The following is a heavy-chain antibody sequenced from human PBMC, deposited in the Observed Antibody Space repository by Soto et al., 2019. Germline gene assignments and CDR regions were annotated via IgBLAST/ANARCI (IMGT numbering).Heavy chain of an antibody. CDR1: GGSISSSNW. D-gene: IGHD6-13*01. J-gene: IGHJ4*02. V-gene: IGHV4-4*02. Sequence: SETLSLTCAVSGGSISSSNWWSRVRQPPGKGLEWIGEIYHSGSTNYNPSLKRRVTISVDKSKNQFSLQLSSVTAADTAVYYCARERTGSIAAAGFFDYWGQGXLVTVSS. CDR3: ARERTGSIAAAGFFDY. CDR2: IYHSGST.